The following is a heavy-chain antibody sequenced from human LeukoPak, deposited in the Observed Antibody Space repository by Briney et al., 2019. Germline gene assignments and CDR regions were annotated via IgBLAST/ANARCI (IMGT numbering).Heavy chain of an antibody. Sequence: GGSLRLSCAASGFTFSRYWMRWARQPPGEGLVWVSHINSDGSSTSYADSVKGRFTISRDNSKNTLSLQMNSLRAEDTAVYYCARDRRNGDEGCDYWGQGTLVTVSS. D-gene: IGHD1-1*01. J-gene: IGHJ4*02. CDR3: ARDRRNGDEGCDY. V-gene: IGHV3-74*01. CDR2: INSDGSST. CDR1: GFTFSRYW.